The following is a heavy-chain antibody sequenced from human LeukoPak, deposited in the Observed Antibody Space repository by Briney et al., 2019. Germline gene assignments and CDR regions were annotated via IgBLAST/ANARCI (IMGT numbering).Heavy chain of an antibody. D-gene: IGHD5-18*01. CDR3: TTGERYIYGLDAFDI. CDR1: GLTFSSAW. Sequence: PGGSLRLSCAASGLTFSSAWMTWLRQAPGKGLEWVGRIKSKTDGGTTDYAAPVKGRFIISRDDSKNTLDLQMNRLRTDDTAVYYCTTGERYIYGLDAFDIWGQGTMVTVSS. CDR2: IKSKTDGGTT. V-gene: IGHV3-15*01. J-gene: IGHJ3*02.